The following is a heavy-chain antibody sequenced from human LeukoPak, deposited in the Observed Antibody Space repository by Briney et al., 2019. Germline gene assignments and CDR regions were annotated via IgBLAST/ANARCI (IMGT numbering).Heavy chain of an antibody. J-gene: IGHJ6*02. Sequence: ASVKVSCKASEGTCSSYAISWVRQAPGQGLEWMGRIIPMFGIANYAQKFQGRVTITADKSTSTAYVELSSLRSEDTAVYYCARGTHWQADYYGMDVWGQGTTVTVSS. CDR1: EGTCSSYA. CDR3: ARGTHWQADYYGMDV. D-gene: IGHD1-1*01. V-gene: IGHV1-69*04. CDR2: IIPMFGIA.